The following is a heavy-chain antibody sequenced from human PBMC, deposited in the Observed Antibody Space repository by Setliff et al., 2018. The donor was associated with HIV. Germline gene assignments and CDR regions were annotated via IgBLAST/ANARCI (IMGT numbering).Heavy chain of an antibody. Sequence: PSETLSLTCTVSGGSISSGYYWGWIRQPPGKGLEWIGSIYHSGSTYYNPSLKSRVTISVDTSKNQFSLKLSSVTAADTAVYYCARLSPQYSGYDSGAFGYWGQGTLVTVSS. J-gene: IGHJ4*02. CDR3: ARLSPQYSGYDSGAFGY. D-gene: IGHD5-12*01. CDR2: IYHSGST. V-gene: IGHV4-38-2*02. CDR1: GGSISSGYY.